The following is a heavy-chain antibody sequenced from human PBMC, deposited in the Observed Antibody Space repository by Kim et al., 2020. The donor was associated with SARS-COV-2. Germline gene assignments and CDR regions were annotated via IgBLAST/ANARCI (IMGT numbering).Heavy chain of an antibody. J-gene: IGHJ4*02. V-gene: IGHV6-1*01. D-gene: IGHD1-1*01. CDR1: GDSVSSNSAT. Sequence: SQTLSLTCAISGDSVSSNSATWNWIRQSPSRSLEWLGRTFYRSKWSTDYALSVRSRITINSDASKNQFSLQLNSVTPEDTAVYYCARRSSLSGSFDSWVQGTLVTVSS. CDR3: ARRSSLSGSFDS. CDR2: TFYRSKWST.